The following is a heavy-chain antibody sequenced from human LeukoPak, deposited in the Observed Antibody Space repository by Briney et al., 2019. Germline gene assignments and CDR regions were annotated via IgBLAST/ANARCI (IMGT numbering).Heavy chain of an antibody. V-gene: IGHV1-69*04. CDR1: GGTFSSYA. CDR3: ARDGTRIAAAGTHRFDY. D-gene: IGHD6-13*01. Sequence: ASVKVSCKASGGTFSSYAISWVRQAPGQGLEWMGRIIPILGIANYAQKFQGRVTITADKSTSTAYMELSSLRPEDTAVYYCARDGTRIAAAGTHRFDYWAREPWSPSPQ. CDR2: IIPILGIA. J-gene: IGHJ4*02.